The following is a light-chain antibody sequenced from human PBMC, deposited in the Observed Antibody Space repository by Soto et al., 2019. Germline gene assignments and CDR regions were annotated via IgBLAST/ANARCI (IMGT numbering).Light chain of an antibody. CDR1: TGAVTSGYY. J-gene: IGLJ2*01. Sequence: QAVVTQEPSLTVSPGGTVTLTCASSTGAVTSGYYPNWFQQKPGQPPRSLIYSTSNKQSWTPARFSGSLLGGKAALTLSGLQPEDEAEYYCLLYFGGAQLVFGGGTKLTVL. CDR3: LLYFGGAQLV. CDR2: STS. V-gene: IGLV7-43*01.